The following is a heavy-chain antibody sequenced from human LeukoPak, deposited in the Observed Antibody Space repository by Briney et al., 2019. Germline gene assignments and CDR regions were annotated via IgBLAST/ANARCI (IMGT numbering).Heavy chain of an antibody. V-gene: IGHV4-59*01. D-gene: IGHD1-26*01. J-gene: IGHJ4*02. CDR3: ARGGSGTYYHY. CDR1: GGSISGYY. Sequence: SETLSLTCTVSGGSISGYYWSWIRQPPGKGLEWIGYIYYSGNTNYNPSLKSRVTISVDTSKNQFSLKLSSVTAADTAVYYCARGGSGTYYHYWGQGTLVTVSS. CDR2: IYYSGNT.